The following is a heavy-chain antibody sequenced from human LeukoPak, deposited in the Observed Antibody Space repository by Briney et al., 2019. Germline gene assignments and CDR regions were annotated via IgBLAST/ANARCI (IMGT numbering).Heavy chain of an antibody. J-gene: IGHJ4*02. CDR1: GFTLSSYE. D-gene: IGHD2-21*02. CDR3: ARQGRGVGDWLDY. Sequence: GGSLRLSCIVSGFTLSSYEMTWFRQAPGKGLEWVSSIGYSGGDTHYADSVKGRFTISRDNSKNTLYLQLNSLRADDTAVYYCARQGRGVGDWLDYWGQGTLVTVSS. V-gene: IGHV3-23*01. CDR2: IGYSGGDT.